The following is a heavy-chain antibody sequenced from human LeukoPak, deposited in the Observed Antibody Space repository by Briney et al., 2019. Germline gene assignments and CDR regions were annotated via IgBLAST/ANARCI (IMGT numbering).Heavy chain of an antibody. V-gene: IGHV3-21*01. CDR3: ARDWTGHSYGLDY. Sequence: TGGSLRLSCAASGFTFSSYSMNWVRQAPGKGLEWVSSISSSSSYIYYADSVKGRFTISRDNAKNSLYLQMNSLRAEDTAVYYCARDWTGHSYGLDYWGQGTLVTVSS. D-gene: IGHD5-18*01. J-gene: IGHJ4*02. CDR2: ISSSSSYI. CDR1: GFTFSSYS.